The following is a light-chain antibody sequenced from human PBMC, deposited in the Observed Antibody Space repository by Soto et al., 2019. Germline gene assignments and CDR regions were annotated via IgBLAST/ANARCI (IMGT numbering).Light chain of an antibody. Sequence: EIVLTQSPATLSLSPGEIANLYCRASQSVSSDLAWYHQKPGQAPRLLIYGASTRATGVPARFSGSGSGTDFTLTISRLEPEDFAVYYCQQYGSSPWTFGQGTKVDIK. J-gene: IGKJ1*01. CDR1: QSVSSD. CDR3: QQYGSSPWT. V-gene: IGKV3-20*01. CDR2: GAS.